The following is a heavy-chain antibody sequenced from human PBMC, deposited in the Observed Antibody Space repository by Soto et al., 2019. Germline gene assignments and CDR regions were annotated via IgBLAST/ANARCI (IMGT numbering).Heavy chain of an antibody. V-gene: IGHV4-31*03. CDR3: ASRYSGYAYFMDV. CDR2: IYYSGST. D-gene: IGHD5-12*01. Sequence: SETLSLTCTVSGGSISSGGYYWSWIRQHPGKGLEWIGYIYYSGSTYYNPSLKSRVTISVDTSKNQSSLKLSSVTAADTAVYYCASRYSGYAYFMDVWGQGTTVTVSS. J-gene: IGHJ6*02. CDR1: GGSISSGGYY.